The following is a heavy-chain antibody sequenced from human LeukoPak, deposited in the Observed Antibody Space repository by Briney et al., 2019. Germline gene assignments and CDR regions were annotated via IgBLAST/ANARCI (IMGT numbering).Heavy chain of an antibody. V-gene: IGHV3-66*01. CDR3: ARDKGSLGELLFY. Sequence: PGGSLRLSCAASGFNVSSNYMSWVRQAPGKGLEWVSVIYSGGSTYYADSVKARFTISRDNSKNTLYLQMNSLRAEDTSVYYCARDKGSLGELLFYRGQGTLVTVSS. J-gene: IGHJ4*02. D-gene: IGHD3-16*01. CDR1: GFNVSSNY. CDR2: IYSGGST.